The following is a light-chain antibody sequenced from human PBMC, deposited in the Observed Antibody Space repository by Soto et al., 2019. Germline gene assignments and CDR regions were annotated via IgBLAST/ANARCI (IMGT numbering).Light chain of an antibody. J-gene: IGKJ5*01. CDR2: AAS. V-gene: IGKV1-39*01. CDR1: QSISSY. CDR3: QQSYRTPT. Sequence: DIQMTQAPSSLSASVVYRVTITCRASQSISSYLNWYQQKPGKAPKLLIYAASTLQSGVPSRFSGSGSGTDYTLTISSLQPEDFATYYCQQSYRTPTFGQGTRLEIK.